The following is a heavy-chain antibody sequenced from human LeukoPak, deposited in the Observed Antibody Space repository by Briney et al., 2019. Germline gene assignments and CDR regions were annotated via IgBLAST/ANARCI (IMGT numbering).Heavy chain of an antibody. Sequence: ASVKVSCKASGGTFSSYAISWVRQAPGQGLEWMGGIIPIFGTANYAQKFQGRVTITADESTSTAYMELSSLRSEDTAVYYCARAGSPVVPASFNSDWFDPWGQGTLVTASS. D-gene: IGHD2-2*01. V-gene: IGHV1-69*01. CDR1: GGTFSSYA. CDR2: IIPIFGTA. CDR3: ARAGSPVVPASFNSDWFDP. J-gene: IGHJ5*02.